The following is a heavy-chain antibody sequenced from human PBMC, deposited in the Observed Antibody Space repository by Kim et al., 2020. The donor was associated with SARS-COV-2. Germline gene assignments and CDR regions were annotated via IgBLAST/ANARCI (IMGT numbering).Heavy chain of an antibody. CDR3: ARDEYYDGSGYYIHYYYYGMDV. V-gene: IGHV1-18*01. D-gene: IGHD3-22*01. J-gene: IGHJ6*02. Sequence: ASVKVSCKASGYTFTSYGISWVRQAPGQGLEWMGWISAYNGNTNYAQKLQGRVTMTTDTSTSTAYMELRSLRSDDTAVYYCARDEYYDGSGYYIHYYYYGMDVWGQGTTVTVSS. CDR2: ISAYNGNT. CDR1: GYTFTSYG.